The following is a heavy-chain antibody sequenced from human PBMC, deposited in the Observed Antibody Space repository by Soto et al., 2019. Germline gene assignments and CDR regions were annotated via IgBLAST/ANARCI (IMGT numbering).Heavy chain of an antibody. J-gene: IGHJ5*02. V-gene: IGHV1-69*12. Sequence: QVQLVQSGAEVKKPGSSVKVSCKAFGGTFRSNAFSGGRRAPGQGLEWMGGIIPIFGTANYAQKFQGRVTITADESTSTAYMELSSLRSEDTAVYYCARRATVTKMPGWFDPWGQGTLVTVSS. CDR2: IIPIFGTA. D-gene: IGHD4-17*01. CDR3: ARRATVTKMPGWFDP. CDR1: GGTFRSNA.